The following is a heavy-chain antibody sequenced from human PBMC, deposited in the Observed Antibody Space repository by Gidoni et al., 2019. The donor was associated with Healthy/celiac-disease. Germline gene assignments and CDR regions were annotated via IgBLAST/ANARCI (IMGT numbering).Heavy chain of an antibody. V-gene: IGHV3-48*03. CDR3: ASYFWSGYPHYYYGMDV. CDR1: GFTFSSYE. J-gene: IGHJ6*02. D-gene: IGHD3-3*01. CDR2: ISSSGSTI. Sequence: EVQLVESGGGLVQPGGSLRLSCAASGFTFSSYEMNWVRQAPGKGLEWVSYISSSGSTIYYADYVKGRFTISRDNAKNSLYLQMNSLRAEDTAVYYCASYFWSGYPHYYYGMDVWGQGTTVTVSS.